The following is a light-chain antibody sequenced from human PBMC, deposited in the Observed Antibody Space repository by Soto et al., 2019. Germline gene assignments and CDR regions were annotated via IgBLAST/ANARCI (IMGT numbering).Light chain of an antibody. CDR1: QSISIW. CDR3: QHYNSYSEA. V-gene: IGKV1-5*03. Sequence: DIQMTQSPSTLSASVGYRVTITCRASQSISIWLAWYQQKPGKAPKILIYKASSLESGVPSRFRGSGSGTEFTLTISSLQPDDFATYYCQHYNSYSEAFGQGTKVDIK. J-gene: IGKJ1*01. CDR2: KAS.